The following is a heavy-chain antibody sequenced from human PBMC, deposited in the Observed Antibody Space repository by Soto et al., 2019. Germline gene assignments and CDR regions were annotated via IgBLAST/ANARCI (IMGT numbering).Heavy chain of an antibody. J-gene: IGHJ5*02. V-gene: IGHV3-11*01. CDR1: GFIFSDFS. D-gene: IGHD3-10*01. CDR3: VRDRDRRWFDP. CDR2: ISSDGDST. Sequence: QLVESGGGLVKPGGSLRLSCEASGFIFSDFSMAWIRQAPGKGLEWVSYISSDGDSTYADSVKGRFTISRDNAKNSLYLQMNSLRVEDTAVYYCVRDRDRRWFDPWGQGTLVTVSS.